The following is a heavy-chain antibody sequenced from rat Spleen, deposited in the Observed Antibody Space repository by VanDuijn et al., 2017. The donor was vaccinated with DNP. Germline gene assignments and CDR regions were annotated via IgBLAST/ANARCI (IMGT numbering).Heavy chain of an antibody. Sequence: EVQLVESGGGPVQPGRSLKLSCVASGFTFSDYSMAWVRQSPKKGLEWVATIMYDDSITYYRDSVKGRFTISRDNAKSTLYLQMDSLRSEDTATYYCATQGYPRPFAFWGQGTLVTVSS. CDR1: GFTFSDYS. V-gene: IGHV5-7*01. J-gene: IGHJ3*01. CDR2: IMYDDSIT. CDR3: ATQGYPRPFAF. D-gene: IGHD1-4*01.